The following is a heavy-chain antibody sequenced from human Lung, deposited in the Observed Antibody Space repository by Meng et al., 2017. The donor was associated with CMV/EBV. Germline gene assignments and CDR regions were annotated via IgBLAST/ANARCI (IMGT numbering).Heavy chain of an antibody. J-gene: IGHJ6*02. V-gene: IGHV3-66*02. CDR2: IYSGGST. Sequence: AXSXSLXCAVSGLTVSSNYLTWVRQAPGKGLEWVSVIYSGGSTYYADSVKGRFTISRDNSKNTLYLQMNSLRAEDTAVYYCARDMYWSQPYHGMDVWGQGATVTVSS. D-gene: IGHD2-8*02. CDR3: ARDMYWSQPYHGMDV. CDR1: GLTVSSNY.